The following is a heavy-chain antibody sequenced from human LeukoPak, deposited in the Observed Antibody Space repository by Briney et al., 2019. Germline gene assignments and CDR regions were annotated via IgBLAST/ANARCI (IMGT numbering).Heavy chain of an antibody. CDR2: IRYDGSNK. D-gene: IGHD1-26*01. V-gene: IGHV3-30*02. CDR3: AKDYRSGSYWYYFDY. J-gene: IGHJ4*02. Sequence: GGSLRLSCAASGFTFDDYAMHWVRQAPGKGLEWVAFIRYDGSNKYYADSVKGRFTISRDNSKNTLYLQMNSLRAEDTAVYYCAKDYRSGSYWYYFDYWGQGTLVTVSS. CDR1: GFTFDDYA.